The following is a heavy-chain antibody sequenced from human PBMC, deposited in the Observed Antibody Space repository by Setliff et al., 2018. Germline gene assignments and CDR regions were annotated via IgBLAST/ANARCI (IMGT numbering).Heavy chain of an antibody. D-gene: IGHD6-13*01. CDR2: ITYDGSNK. V-gene: IGHV3-30*01. CDR1: GFTFSSYA. Sequence: GGSLRLSCAASGFTFSSYAMHWVRQAPGKGLEWVAVITYDGSNKFYADSVRGRFTISRDISKNTLYAQMNSLRPEDTAVYYCARSRYTSRWYEMSAMDVWGKGTTVTVSS. CDR3: ARSRYTSRWYEMSAMDV. J-gene: IGHJ6*03.